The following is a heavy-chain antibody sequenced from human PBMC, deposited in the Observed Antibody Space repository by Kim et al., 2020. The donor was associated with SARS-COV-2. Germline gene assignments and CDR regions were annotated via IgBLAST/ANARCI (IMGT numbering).Heavy chain of an antibody. D-gene: IGHD3-10*01. V-gene: IGHV5-51*01. CDR3: ARSPYGSGSLKFDY. Sequence: SPSFQGQVTITADKSISTAYLQWSSLKASDTAMYYCARSPYGSGSLKFDYWGQGTLVTVSS. J-gene: IGHJ4*02.